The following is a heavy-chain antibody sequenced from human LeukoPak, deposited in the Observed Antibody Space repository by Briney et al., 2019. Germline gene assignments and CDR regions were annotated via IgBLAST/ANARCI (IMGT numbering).Heavy chain of an antibody. J-gene: IGHJ5*02. D-gene: IGHD3-22*01. V-gene: IGHV4-59*12. CDR2: IYYSGST. CDR3: ARVDYYDSSGYYGNWFDP. Sequence: SETLSLTCTVSSGSLTSYYCGWIRQPPEGGRGWIGYIYYSGSTNYTHSLKSRFNISVHTSKNQFSLKLTSVTAADTAVYYCARVDYYDSSGYYGNWFDPWGQGTLVTVSS. CDR1: SGSLTSYY.